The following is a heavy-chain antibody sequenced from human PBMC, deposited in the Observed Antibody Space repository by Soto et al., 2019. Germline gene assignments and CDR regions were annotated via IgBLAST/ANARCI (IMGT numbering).Heavy chain of an antibody. Sequence: SETLSLTCTVSGGSISSYYWSWIRQPPGKGLEWIGYIYYSGSTNYNPSLKSRVTISVDTSKNQFSLKLNSVTAADTSVYYCAREEHLNSGFDFWGRGTLVTVSS. CDR1: GGSISSYY. V-gene: IGHV4-4*08. J-gene: IGHJ4*02. D-gene: IGHD1-1*01. CDR3: AREEHLNSGFDF. CDR2: IYYSGST.